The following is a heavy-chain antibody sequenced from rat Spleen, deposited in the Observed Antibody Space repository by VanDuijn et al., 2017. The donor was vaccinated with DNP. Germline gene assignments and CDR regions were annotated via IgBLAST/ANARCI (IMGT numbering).Heavy chain of an antibody. J-gene: IGHJ2*01. Sequence: EVQLQRSGPGLVKSSQSLSLTCSVTGYSITSNYWAWIRKFPGDKMEWIGHINYSGGTSYNPSLQSRISITRDTSKNQFFLHLNSVTTEDTATYYCARPYGGHRDYFDYWGQGVMVTVSS. V-gene: IGHV3-1*01. D-gene: IGHD1-3*01. CDR3: ARPYGGHRDYFDY. CDR2: INYSGGT. CDR1: GYSITSNY.